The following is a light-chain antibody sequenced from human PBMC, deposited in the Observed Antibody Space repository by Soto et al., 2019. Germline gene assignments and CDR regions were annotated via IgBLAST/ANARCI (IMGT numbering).Light chain of an antibody. CDR1: QTINDW. J-gene: IGKJ1*01. V-gene: IGKV1-5*03. CDR2: KAS. Sequence: DIQVTQSPSTLSASVGDRVTINCRASQTINDWLAWYQQKSGKAPKVLIYKASSLGSGVPSRFSGSGSGTEFTLTISSLQTEDFATYYCQQYGANSPWTFGQGTQVEIK. CDR3: QQYGANSPWT.